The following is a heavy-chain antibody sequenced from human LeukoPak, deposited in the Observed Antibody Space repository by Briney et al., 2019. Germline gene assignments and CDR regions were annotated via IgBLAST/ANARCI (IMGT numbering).Heavy chain of an antibody. Sequence: GGSLRLSCVASGFTFSSYWMHWVRQDPRKGLVWVSRINGDGRNINYADSVRGRFTISRDNAKNTLYLQMNTLRAEDTAVYYCTRDLMDYDVSTGLHHYYMDVWGQGTTVTVSS. CDR2: INGDGRNI. CDR1: GFTFSSYW. J-gene: IGHJ6*02. D-gene: IGHD3-9*01. CDR3: TRDLMDYDVSTGLHHYYMDV. V-gene: IGHV3-74*01.